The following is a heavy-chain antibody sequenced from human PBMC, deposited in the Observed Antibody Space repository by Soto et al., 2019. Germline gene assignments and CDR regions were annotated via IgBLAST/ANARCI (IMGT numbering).Heavy chain of an antibody. V-gene: IGHV1-69*01. J-gene: IGHJ4*02. CDR2: IVPIRRAA. D-gene: IGHD6-13*01. CDR3: VRDSGAKLSSS. CDR1: GGTFSSYR. Sequence: QVQLVQSGAEVKKTGSLVRVSCKASGGTFSSYRLNWLRQAPGHGLEWVGGIVPIRRAAEYAQGFQGRVTITADETTRTSYMELRSLKSQDTAVYYCVRDSGAKLSSSWGQGTLVTVSS.